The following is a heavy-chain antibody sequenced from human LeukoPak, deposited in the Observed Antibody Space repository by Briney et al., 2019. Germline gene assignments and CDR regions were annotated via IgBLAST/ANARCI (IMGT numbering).Heavy chain of an antibody. CDR3: ARDTGSSSSFPYYMDV. CDR1: GFTFSSYS. V-gene: IGHV3-21*01. Sequence: GGSLRLSCAASGFTFSSYSMYWVRQAPGKGLEWVSSISSSSSYIYYADAVKGRFTISRDNAKNSLYLQMNSLRAEDTAVYYCARDTGSSSSFPYYMDVWGKGTTVTVS. D-gene: IGHD6-6*01. J-gene: IGHJ6*03. CDR2: ISSSSSYI.